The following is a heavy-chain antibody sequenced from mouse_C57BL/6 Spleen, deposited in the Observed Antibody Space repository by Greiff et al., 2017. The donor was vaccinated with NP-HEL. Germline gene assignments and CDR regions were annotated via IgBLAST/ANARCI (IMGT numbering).Heavy chain of an antibody. J-gene: IGHJ4*01. CDR1: GYTFTSYG. D-gene: IGHD2-4*01. V-gene: IGHV1-81*01. CDR3: ARKSDYDYYAMDY. Sequence: VKLMESGAELARPGASVKLSCKASGYTFTSYGISWVKQRTGQGLEWIGEIYPRSGNTYYNEKFKGKATLTADKSSSTAYMELRSLTSEDSAVYFCARKSDYDYYAMDYWGQGTSVTVSS. CDR2: IYPRSGNT.